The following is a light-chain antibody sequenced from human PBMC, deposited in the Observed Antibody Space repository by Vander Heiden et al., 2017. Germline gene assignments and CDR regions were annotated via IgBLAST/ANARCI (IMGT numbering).Light chain of an antibody. CDR1: QTISNNY. CDR2: GAS. CDR3: QQYVSSPWT. V-gene: IGKV3-20*01. Sequence: EIVLTQSPGTLSLSPGERATLSCRASQTISNNYLAWYQQKPGQAPRLLIYGASSMATGVSDSFSGSGSGTDFALTIARLEPEDVGVYFCQQYVSSPWTFGQGAKVEIK. J-gene: IGKJ1*01.